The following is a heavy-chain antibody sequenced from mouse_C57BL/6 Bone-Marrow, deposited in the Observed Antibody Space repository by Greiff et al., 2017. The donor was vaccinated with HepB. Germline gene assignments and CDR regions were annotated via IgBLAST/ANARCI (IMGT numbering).Heavy chain of an antibody. CDR3: ASLGRSWFAY. J-gene: IGHJ3*01. Sequence: VQLQQSVAELVRPGASVKLSCTASGFNITNTYMHWVKQRPEQGLAWIGRIDPANGNPKYAPKFQGKAPIPADTSANTAYLQLSSLTSEDTASYYCASLGRSWFAYWGQGTLVTVSA. V-gene: IGHV14-3*01. CDR1: GFNITNTY. D-gene: IGHD4-1*01. CDR2: IDPANGNP.